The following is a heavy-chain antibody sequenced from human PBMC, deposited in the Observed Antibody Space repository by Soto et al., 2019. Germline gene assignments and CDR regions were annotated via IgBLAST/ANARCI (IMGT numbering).Heavy chain of an antibody. CDR3: ARPRWTGSYWDAFDI. D-gene: IGHD1-26*01. Sequence: GASVKVSCKASGYTFTGYYIHWVRQAPGQGLEWMGWINPNSGGTNYAQKFQGWVTMTRDTSISTAYMELSRLRSDDTAVYYCARPRWTGSYWDAFDIWGQGTMVTVSS. V-gene: IGHV1-2*04. CDR2: INPNSGGT. J-gene: IGHJ3*02. CDR1: GYTFTGYY.